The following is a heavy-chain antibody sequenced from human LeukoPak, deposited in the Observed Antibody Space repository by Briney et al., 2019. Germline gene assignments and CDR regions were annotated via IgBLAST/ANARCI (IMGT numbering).Heavy chain of an antibody. Sequence: SETLSLTCTVSGVSISSYYWTWLRQPPGEGLERIGYIYYSGSTNYNPSLKSRVTISVDTSKNQFSLKVSSVTAADTAVYYCARALQPGVYAFDIWGQGTMVTVSS. D-gene: IGHD6-13*01. CDR2: IYYSGST. J-gene: IGHJ3*02. CDR3: ARALQPGVYAFDI. CDR1: GVSISSYY. V-gene: IGHV4-59*01.